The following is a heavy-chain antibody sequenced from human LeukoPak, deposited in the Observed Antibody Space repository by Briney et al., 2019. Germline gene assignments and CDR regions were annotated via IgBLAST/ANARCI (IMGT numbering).Heavy chain of an antibody. J-gene: IGHJ4*02. D-gene: IGHD3-22*01. CDR1: GFTLSSYW. CDR3: ARDPYYYDNSADY. Sequence: GGSLRLSCAASGFTLSSYWMNWVRQAPGKGLEWVANVKQDGSEKYYVDSVKGRFTISRDNSKNTLCLQMNSLRAEDTAVYYCARDPYYYDNSADYWGQGTLVTVSS. V-gene: IGHV3-7*01. CDR2: VKQDGSEK.